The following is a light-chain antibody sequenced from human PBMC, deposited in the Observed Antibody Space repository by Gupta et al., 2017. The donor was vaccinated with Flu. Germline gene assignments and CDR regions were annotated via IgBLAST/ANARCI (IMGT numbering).Light chain of an antibody. CDR1: QSVSSY. J-gene: IGKJ3*01. CDR2: DAS. Sequence: ERATLSCRASQSVSSYLAWYQQKPGQAPRLLIYDASNRATGIPARFSGSGSGTDFTLTISSLEPEDFAVYYCQQRSNGPPFTFGPGTKVDIK. V-gene: IGKV3-11*01. CDR3: QQRSNGPPFT.